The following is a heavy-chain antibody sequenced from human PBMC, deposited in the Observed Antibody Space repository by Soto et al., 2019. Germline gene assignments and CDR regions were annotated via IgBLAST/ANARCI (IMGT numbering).Heavy chain of an antibody. Sequence: ASVKVSCKASGYTFTGYYMHWVRQAPGQGLEWMGWINPNSGGTNYAQKFQGWVTMTRETSISTAYMELSRLRSDDTAVYYCAREGVMISAGTSNWFDPWGQGTLVTVSS. CDR2: INPNSGGT. J-gene: IGHJ5*02. CDR3: AREGVMISAGTSNWFDP. D-gene: IGHD6-13*01. V-gene: IGHV1-2*04. CDR1: GYTFTGYY.